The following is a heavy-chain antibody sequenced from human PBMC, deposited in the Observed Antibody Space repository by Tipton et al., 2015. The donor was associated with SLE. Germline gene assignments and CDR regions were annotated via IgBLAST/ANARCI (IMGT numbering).Heavy chain of an antibody. CDR1: GGSISSGTYY. D-gene: IGHD4-17*01. CDR2: IYTSGST. J-gene: IGHJ6*02. Sequence: TLSLTCTVSGGSISSGTYYWSWIRQPAGKGLEWIGRIYTSGSTHYDSSLKSRVTISLDTSKNQFSLKLSSVTAADTAVYYCARGTDYGDSDYFYGMDVWGLGTTVTVSS. CDR3: ARGTDYGDSDYFYGMDV. V-gene: IGHV4-61*02.